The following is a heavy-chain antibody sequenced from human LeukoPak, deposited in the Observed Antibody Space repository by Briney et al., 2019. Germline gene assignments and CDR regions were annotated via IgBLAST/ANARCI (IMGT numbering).Heavy chain of an antibody. CDR1: GHSIINSYY. D-gene: IGHD3-22*01. Sequence: SETLSLTYSVSGHSIINSYYWGWIRRPPGKGLGWIGSIYHTGSTYYNPSLKSRVTISVDTFKNQFSLKLNSVTAADTAVYYCARAVDSSGFSSFRHWGQGTLVTVSS. V-gene: IGHV4-38-2*02. CDR2: IYHTGST. J-gene: IGHJ1*01. CDR3: ARAVDSSGFSSFRH.